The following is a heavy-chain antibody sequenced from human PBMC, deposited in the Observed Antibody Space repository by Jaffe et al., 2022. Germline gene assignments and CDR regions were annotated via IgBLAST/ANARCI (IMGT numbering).Heavy chain of an antibody. D-gene: IGHD3-10*01. J-gene: IGHJ5*02. CDR2: IYHSGST. CDR1: GYSISSGYY. CDR3: ARRVDRGITMVRGVTAAKRHNWFDP. V-gene: IGHV4-38-2*01. Sequence: QVQLQESGPGLVKPSETLSLTCAVSGYSISSGYYWGWIRQPPGKGLEWIGSIYHSGSTYYNPSLKSRVTISVDTSKNQFSLKLSSVTAADTAVYYCARRVDRGITMVRGVTAAKRHNWFDPWGQGTLVTVSS.